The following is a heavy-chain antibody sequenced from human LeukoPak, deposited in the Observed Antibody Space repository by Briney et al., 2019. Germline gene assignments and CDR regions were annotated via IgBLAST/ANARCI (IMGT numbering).Heavy chain of an antibody. CDR2: IYTSGST. Sequence: ASQTLSLTCTVSGGSISSGSYYWSWIRQPAGKGLEWIGRIYTSGSTNYNPSLKSRVTISVDTSKNQFSLKLSSVTAADTAVYYCAKGGSIWGQGTMVTVSS. CDR3: AKGGSI. V-gene: IGHV4-61*02. D-gene: IGHD1-26*01. CDR1: GGSISSGSYY. J-gene: IGHJ3*02.